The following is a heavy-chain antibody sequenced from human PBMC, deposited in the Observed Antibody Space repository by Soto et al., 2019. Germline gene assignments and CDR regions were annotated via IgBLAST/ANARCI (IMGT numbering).Heavy chain of an antibody. CDR2: IYYSGST. CDR3: ARWAQLEPLFDY. V-gene: IGHV4-31*03. J-gene: IGHJ4*02. Sequence: QVQLQESGPGLVKPSQTLSLTCTVSGGSISSGGYYWSWIRQHPGKGLEWIGYIYYSGSTYYNPSLKIRVTISVDTSKNQFPLKLSSVTAADTAVYYCARWAQLEPLFDYWGQGTLVTVSS. D-gene: IGHD1-1*01. CDR1: GGSISSGGYY.